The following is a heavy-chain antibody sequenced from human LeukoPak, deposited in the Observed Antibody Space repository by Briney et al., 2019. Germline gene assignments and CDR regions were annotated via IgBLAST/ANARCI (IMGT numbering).Heavy chain of an antibody. D-gene: IGHD2-21*02. J-gene: IGHJ4*02. CDR2: IYYIGST. CDR3: ASHKGRATAVDY. V-gene: IGHV4-59*01. Sequence: SEPLSLTCTVSGRSFSSYYWTWIRQPPGKGLQWIGYIYYIGSTSYNPSLKSRVAMSVDTSKNQFSLKLSSVTAADTAVYYCASHKGRATAVDYWGQGTLVTVSS. CDR1: GRSFSSYY.